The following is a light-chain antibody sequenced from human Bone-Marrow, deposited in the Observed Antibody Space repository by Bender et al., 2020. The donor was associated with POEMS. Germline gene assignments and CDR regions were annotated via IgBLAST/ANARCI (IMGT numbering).Light chain of an antibody. CDR2: GVN. Sequence: QSALTQPASVSGSPGQSITISCTGAISDVDSYAYVSWYQHHPGKAPKLIISGVNDRPSGVSDRFSGAKSGNTASLTISGLQAEDEADYYCASYTRSSTWVFGGGTTLTVL. J-gene: IGLJ3*02. CDR1: ISDVDSYAY. CDR3: ASYTRSSTWV. V-gene: IGLV2-14*03.